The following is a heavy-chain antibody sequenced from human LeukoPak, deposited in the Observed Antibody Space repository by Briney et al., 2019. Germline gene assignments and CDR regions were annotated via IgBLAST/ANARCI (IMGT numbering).Heavy chain of an antibody. J-gene: IGHJ4*02. Sequence: GASVKVSCKASGYTFTGYYMHWVRQAAGQGLEWMGIINPSGGSTSYAQKFQGRVTMTRDMSTSTVYMELSSLRSEDTAVYYCARSSIAARPSSIDYWGQGTLVTVSS. CDR3: ARSSIAARPSSIDY. V-gene: IGHV1-46*01. CDR1: GYTFTGYY. D-gene: IGHD6-6*01. CDR2: INPSGGST.